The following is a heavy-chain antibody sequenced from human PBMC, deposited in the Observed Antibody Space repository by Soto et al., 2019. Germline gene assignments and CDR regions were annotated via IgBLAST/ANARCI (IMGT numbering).Heavy chain of an antibody. V-gene: IGHV3-48*04. CDR2: ISSSGGGT. Sequence: GALRLSCAASGFTFSSYSMNWVRQAPGKGLEWVSDISSSGGGTYYTDSVKGRFTISRDNAKKLLYLQMNNLRVEDTAVYYCASARDDFWSGYDPYWGQGTLVTVSS. J-gene: IGHJ4*02. D-gene: IGHD3-3*01. CDR1: GFTFSSYS. CDR3: ASARDDFWSGYDPY.